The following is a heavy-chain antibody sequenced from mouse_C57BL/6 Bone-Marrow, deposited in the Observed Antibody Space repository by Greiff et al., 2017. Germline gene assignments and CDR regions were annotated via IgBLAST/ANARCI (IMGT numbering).Heavy chain of an antibody. J-gene: IGHJ2*01. D-gene: IGHD2-1*01. V-gene: IGHV1-64*01. CDR1: GYTFTSYW. CDR2: IHPNSGST. CDR3: ARPLIYYGLDY. Sequence: QVQLQQPGAELVKPGASVKLSCKASGYTFTSYWMHWVKQRPGQGLEWIGMIHPNSGSTNYNEKFKRKATLTVDKSSSTAYMQLSSLTSEDSAVYYCARPLIYYGLDYWGQGTTLTVSS.